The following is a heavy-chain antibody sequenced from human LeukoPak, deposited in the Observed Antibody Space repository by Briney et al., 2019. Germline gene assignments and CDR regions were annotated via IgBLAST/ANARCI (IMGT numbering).Heavy chain of an antibody. CDR2: IYYTGST. V-gene: IGHV4-30-4*08. J-gene: IGHJ4*02. CDR1: GGSISSGDYY. CDR3: ARRGPWGEPRPFDY. Sequence: SETLSLTCTVSGGSISSGDYYWSWFRQPPGKGLEWIGYIYYTGSTYYNPSLKSRVTISVDTSKNQFSLKLSSVTAADTAVYYCARRGPWGEPRPFDYWGQGSLVTVSS. D-gene: IGHD3-16*01.